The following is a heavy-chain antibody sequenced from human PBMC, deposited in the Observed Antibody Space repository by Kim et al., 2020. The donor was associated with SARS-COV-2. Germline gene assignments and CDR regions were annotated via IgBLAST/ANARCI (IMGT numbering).Heavy chain of an antibody. CDR3: ARGLGRQQLVYFDY. J-gene: IGHJ4*02. V-gene: IGHV3-48*03. Sequence: ADSVKGRFTISRDNAKNSLYLQMNSLRAEDTAVYYCARGLGRQQLVYFDYWGQGTLVTVSS. D-gene: IGHD6-13*01.